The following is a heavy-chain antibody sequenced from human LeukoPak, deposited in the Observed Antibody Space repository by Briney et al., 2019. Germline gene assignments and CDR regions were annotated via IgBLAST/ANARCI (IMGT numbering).Heavy chain of an antibody. D-gene: IGHD1-1*01. CDR1: GFTFTDYY. J-gene: IGHJ4*02. CDR3: ARMGRELDC. V-gene: IGHV3-11*01. Sequence: KPGGSLRLSCAASGFTFTDYYMTWIRQAPGKGLEWVSYISGGGSNRDYADSVKGRFTISRDNAENSLYLQLNNLRAEDTAVYYCARMGRELDCWGQGTRVTVSS. CDR2: ISGGGSNR.